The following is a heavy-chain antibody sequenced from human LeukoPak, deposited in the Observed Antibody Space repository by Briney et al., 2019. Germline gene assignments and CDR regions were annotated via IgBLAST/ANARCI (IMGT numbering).Heavy chain of an antibody. CDR2: IYYSGSA. V-gene: IGHV4-59*01. CDR3: ARALLRPWFDP. J-gene: IGHJ5*02. D-gene: IGHD3-16*01. Sequence: SETLSLTCTVSGGSISSYYWSWIRQPPGKGLEWIGYIYYSGSANYNPSLKSRVTISVDTSKNQFSLKLSSVTAADTAVYYCARALLRPWFDPWGQGTLVTVSS. CDR1: GGSISSYY.